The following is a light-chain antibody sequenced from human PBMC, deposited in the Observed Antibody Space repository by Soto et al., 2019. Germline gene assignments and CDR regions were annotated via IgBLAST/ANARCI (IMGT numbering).Light chain of an antibody. CDR3: QQYDDWPPWT. V-gene: IGKV1-5*01. J-gene: IGKJ1*01. CDR2: DAS. Sequence: DIHMTQPPSTLSASVGDSFTITCRASQNIRNWLAWYQQKPGKAPNPLIYDASSLKSGVPARFSGSGSGTEFTLTISSLQSEDFAVYYCQQYDDWPPWTFGPGTKVDIK. CDR1: QNIRNW.